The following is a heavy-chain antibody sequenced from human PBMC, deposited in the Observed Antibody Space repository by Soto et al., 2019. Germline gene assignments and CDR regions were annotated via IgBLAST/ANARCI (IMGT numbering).Heavy chain of an antibody. CDR2: ISPFNGNT. Sequence: QVQLVQSGAEVKKLGASVKVSCQTSGYSFTRYGVSWVRQAPGQGLEWMGWISPFNGNTNYAHPFRGKITMTTATSTNTASLEVRSLTYDDTAVYFCVRDYSSVPDVWGQGTLVTVSS. CDR1: GYSFTRYG. CDR3: VRDYSSVPDV. V-gene: IGHV1-18*01. J-gene: IGHJ4*02. D-gene: IGHD3-22*01.